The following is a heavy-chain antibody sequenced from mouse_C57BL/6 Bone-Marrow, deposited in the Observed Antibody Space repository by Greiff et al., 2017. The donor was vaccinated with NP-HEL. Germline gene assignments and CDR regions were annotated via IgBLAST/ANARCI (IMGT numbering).Heavy chain of an antibody. D-gene: IGHD2-3*01. CDR3: ARGRWLLPPYAMDY. V-gene: IGHV1-18*01. CDR2: INPNNCGT. Sequence: VQLQQSGPELVKPGASVKIPCTASGYTFTDYNMDWVKQSHGKSLEWIGDINPNNCGTIYNQKFKGKATLTVDKSSSTAYMELRSLTSEDTAVYYCARGRWLLPPYAMDYWGQGTSVTVSS. J-gene: IGHJ4*01. CDR1: GYTFTDYN.